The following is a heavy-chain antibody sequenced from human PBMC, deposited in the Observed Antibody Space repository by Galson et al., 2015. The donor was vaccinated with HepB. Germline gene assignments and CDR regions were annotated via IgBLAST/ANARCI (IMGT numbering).Heavy chain of an antibody. CDR1: GYTFSSYS. CDR2: ISGYNGNT. J-gene: IGHJ4*02. Sequence: SVKVSCKASGYTFSSYSVTWVRQAPGQGLEWVGWISGYNGNTNYAQKFQGRVTMTTDTSTSTAYMELRSLTSDDTAVYYCATARYSTSPPDNWGQGTLVTVSS. D-gene: IGHD6-6*01. CDR3: ATARYSTSPPDN. V-gene: IGHV1-18*01.